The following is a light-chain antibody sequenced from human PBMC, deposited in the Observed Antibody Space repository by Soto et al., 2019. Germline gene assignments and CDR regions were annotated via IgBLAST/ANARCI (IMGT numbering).Light chain of an antibody. CDR3: CSYAGSNKLL. V-gene: IGLV2-8*01. Sequence: QSALTQPPSASGSPGQSVTISCTGTSSDVGGYNSVSWYQQHPGKAPKLMIYDVTKRPSGVPDRFSGSKSGNTASLTVSGLQAEDEADYYCCSYAGSNKLLFGGGTKLTVL. CDR1: SSDVGGYNS. J-gene: IGLJ2*01. CDR2: DVT.